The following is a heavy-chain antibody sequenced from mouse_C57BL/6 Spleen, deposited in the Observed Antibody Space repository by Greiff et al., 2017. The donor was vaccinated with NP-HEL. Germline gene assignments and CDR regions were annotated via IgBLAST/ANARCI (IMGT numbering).Heavy chain of an antibody. CDR3: ARWDYGSSWGFAY. J-gene: IGHJ3*01. V-gene: IGHV1-18*01. CDR2: INPNNGGT. D-gene: IGHD1-1*01. Sequence: EVKLQQSGPELVKPGASVKIPCKASGYTFTDYNMDWVKQSHGKSLEWIGDINPNNGGTIYNQKFKGKATLTVDKSSSTAYMELRSLTSEDTAVYYCARWDYGSSWGFAYWGQGTLVTVSA. CDR1: GYTFTDYN.